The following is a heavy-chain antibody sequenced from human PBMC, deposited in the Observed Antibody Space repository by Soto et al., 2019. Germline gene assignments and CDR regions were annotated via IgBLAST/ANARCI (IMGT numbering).Heavy chain of an antibody. Sequence: QITLKESGPTLVRPTQPLTLTCTFSGFSLSTSGVGVGWIRQPPGKALEWLALMYWGDDKRYSPSLKSRLTITDDNSKNQVVLTMSDMDPVDTATYYCAHTAATFAYWESFDFWGQGTLVTVSS. CDR3: AHTAATFAYWESFDF. CDR1: GFSLSTSGVG. D-gene: IGHD1-26*01. V-gene: IGHV2-5*02. CDR2: MYWGDDK. J-gene: IGHJ4*02.